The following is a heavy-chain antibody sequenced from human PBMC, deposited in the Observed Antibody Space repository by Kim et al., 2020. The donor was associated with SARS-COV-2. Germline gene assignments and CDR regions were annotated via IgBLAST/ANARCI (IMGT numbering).Heavy chain of an antibody. CDR3: ARDQGGSRNYFDY. CDR1: GFTFSSYS. V-gene: IGHV3-21*01. J-gene: IGHJ4*02. D-gene: IGHD3-10*01. CDR2: ISSSSSYI. Sequence: GGSLRLSCSASGFTFSSYSMNWVRQAPGKGLEWVSSISSSSSYIYYADSVKGRFTISRDNYKNSLYLQMNNLRADDTAVYYCARDQGGSRNYFDYWGQGTLVTVSS.